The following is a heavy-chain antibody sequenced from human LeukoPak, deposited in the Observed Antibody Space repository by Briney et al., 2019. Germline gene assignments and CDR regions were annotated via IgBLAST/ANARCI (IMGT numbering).Heavy chain of an antibody. V-gene: IGHV1-2*04. CDR2: INPNSGGT. CDR1: GYTFTGYY. Sequence: ASVKVSCKASGYTFTGYYMHWVRQAPGQGLEWMGWINPNSGGTNYAQKFQGWVTMTRDTSISTAYMELSRLRSDDTAVYYCARAGYYYDSSGYFGALDCWGQGTLVTVSS. CDR3: ARAGYYYDSSGYFGALDC. J-gene: IGHJ4*02. D-gene: IGHD3-22*01.